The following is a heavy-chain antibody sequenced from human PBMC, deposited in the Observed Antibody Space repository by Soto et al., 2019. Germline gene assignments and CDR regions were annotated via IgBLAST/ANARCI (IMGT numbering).Heavy chain of an antibody. Sequence: VPLVESGGGVVQPGRSLRLSCAASGFTFSDYAMHWVRQAPGKGLEWVAVVSHDGRNTHYADSVKGRFTISRDSSKNTVSLGMTSLRAGDTAVYFRAKGGRQWLVTSDFNYWGQGALVTVSS. CDR1: GFTFSDYA. V-gene: IGHV3-30*18. CDR2: VSHDGRNT. D-gene: IGHD6-19*01. J-gene: IGHJ4*02. CDR3: AKGGRQWLVTSDFNY.